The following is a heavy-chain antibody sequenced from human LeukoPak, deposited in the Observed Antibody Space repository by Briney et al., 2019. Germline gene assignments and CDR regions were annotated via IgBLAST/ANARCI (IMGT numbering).Heavy chain of an antibody. V-gene: IGHV1-46*01. CDR2: INPSGGST. Sequence: GASVKVSCKASGYTFTSYYMHWVRQAPGQGLEWMGIINPSGGSTIYAQKFQGRVTMTEDTSTDTAYMELSSLRSEDTAVYYCATGTTDYDFWSGYYPRVPFDYWGQGTLVTVSS. CDR1: GYTFTSYY. J-gene: IGHJ4*02. CDR3: ATGTTDYDFWSGYYPRVPFDY. D-gene: IGHD3-3*01.